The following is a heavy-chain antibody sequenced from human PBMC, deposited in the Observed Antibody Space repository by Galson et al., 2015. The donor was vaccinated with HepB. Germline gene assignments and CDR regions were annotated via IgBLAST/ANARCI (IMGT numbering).Heavy chain of an antibody. D-gene: IGHD3-22*01. CDR2: ISSSSSYM. CDR3: ARDRYYYDSSGFTEHDY. J-gene: IGHJ4*02. Sequence: SLRLSCAASGFTFSSYSMNWVRQAPGKGLEWVSSISSSSSYMYYADSVKGRFTISRDNAKNSLYLQMNSLRAEDTAVYYCARDRYYYDSSGFTEHDYWCQRTLVPAAS. CDR1: GFTFSSYS. V-gene: IGHV3-21*01.